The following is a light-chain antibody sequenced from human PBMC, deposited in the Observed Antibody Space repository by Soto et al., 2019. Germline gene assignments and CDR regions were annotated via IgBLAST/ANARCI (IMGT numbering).Light chain of an antibody. Sequence: EIGLTQSPGPLPLSPGESATLPCRASQTVRNNYLASYQQKPDQAPRLLIYDASSRATGIPDRFRGSGSGTDFTLTISTLEPEDFAAYYCQQYGSSPWTFGQGTKVESK. CDR1: QTVRNNY. CDR2: DAS. J-gene: IGKJ1*01. V-gene: IGKV3-20*01. CDR3: QQYGSSPWT.